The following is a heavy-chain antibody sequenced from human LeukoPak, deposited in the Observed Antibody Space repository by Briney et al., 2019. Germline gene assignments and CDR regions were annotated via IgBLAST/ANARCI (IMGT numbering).Heavy chain of an antibody. V-gene: IGHV4-39*01. CDR2: IYYSGTT. Sequence: PSETLSLTCSVSGGSISSPNHDWAWIRQPPGQGLEWIGSIYYSGTTYYNLSLKSRVTLSVDTSQNQFSLKLSSVTAADTAIYFSARSLGANTWVGNWFDPWGQGTLVTVSP. CDR3: ARSLGANTWVGNWFDP. CDR1: GGSISSPNHD. J-gene: IGHJ5*02. D-gene: IGHD3-10*01.